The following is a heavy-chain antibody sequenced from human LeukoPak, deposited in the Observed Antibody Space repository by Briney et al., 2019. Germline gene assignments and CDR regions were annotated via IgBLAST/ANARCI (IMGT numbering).Heavy chain of an antibody. CDR1: GGSISSYY. D-gene: IGHD1-26*01. CDR2: IYYSGST. V-gene: IGHV4-59*04. CDR3: ARLLKYSGSYHCDS. Sequence: PSETLSLTCTVSGGSISSYYWSWIRQPPGKGLEWIGNIYYSGSTYYNPSLKSRVTISVDTSKNQFSLKVTSVTAADTAVYYCARLLKYSGSYHCDSWGQGTLVTVSS. J-gene: IGHJ5*01.